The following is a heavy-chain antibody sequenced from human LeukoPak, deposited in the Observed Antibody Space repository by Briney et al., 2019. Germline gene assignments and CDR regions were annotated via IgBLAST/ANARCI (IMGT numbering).Heavy chain of an antibody. Sequence: PSETLSLTCTVSGGSISSSSYYWGWIRQPPGKGLEWIGSIYYSGSTYYNPSLKSRVTISVDTSKNQFSLKLSSVTAADTAVYYCARGDIVLMVYAILPAPLWDYWGQGTLVTVSS. D-gene: IGHD2-8*01. CDR1: GGSISSSSYY. V-gene: IGHV4-39*07. CDR3: ARGDIVLMVYAILPAPLWDY. J-gene: IGHJ4*02. CDR2: IYYSGST.